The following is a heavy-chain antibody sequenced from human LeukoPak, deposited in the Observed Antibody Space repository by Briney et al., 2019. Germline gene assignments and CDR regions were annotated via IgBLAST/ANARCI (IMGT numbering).Heavy chain of an antibody. J-gene: IGHJ4*02. CDR1: GGSFSGYY. Sequence: SETLSLTCAVYGGSFSGYYWSWIRQPPGKGLEWVGEINHSGSMNYNPSLKSRVTISVDTSKNQFFLMLISVTAADTAVYYCARGRSKTRRPYYYDSSVYPRGHYFDYWGQGTLVTVSS. CDR3: ARGRSKTRRPYYYDSSVYPRGHYFDY. D-gene: IGHD3-22*01. CDR2: INHSGSM. V-gene: IGHV4-34*01.